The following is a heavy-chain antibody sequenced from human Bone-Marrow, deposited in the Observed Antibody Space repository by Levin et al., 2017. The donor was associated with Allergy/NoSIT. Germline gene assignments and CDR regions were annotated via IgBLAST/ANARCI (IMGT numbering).Heavy chain of an antibody. D-gene: IGHD4-11*01. CDR3: AKVLGSFDDYSVLSYSHGLDV. CDR1: GFTFSPYA. CDR2: ISGSGSGT. V-gene: IGHV3-23*01. J-gene: IGHJ6*02. Sequence: QPGGSLRLSCAASGFTFSPYAMTWVRQSPGKGLEWVSGISGSGSGTYYTESVKGRFFISRDNSKNILFLQMSSLRAEDTAVYYCAKVLGSFDDYSVLSYSHGLDVWGQGTSVTVSS.